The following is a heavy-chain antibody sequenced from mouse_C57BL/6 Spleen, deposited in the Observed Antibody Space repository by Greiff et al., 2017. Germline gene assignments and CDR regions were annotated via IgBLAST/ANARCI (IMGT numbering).Heavy chain of an antibody. J-gene: IGHJ3*01. V-gene: IGHV5-15*04. CDR1: GFTFSDYG. CDR3: ARLSNYEFAY. CDR2: ISNLAYSI. D-gene: IGHD2-5*01. Sequence: EVMLVESGGGLVQPGGSLKLSCAASGFTFSDYGMAWVRQAPRKGPEWVAFISNLAYSIYYADTVTGRFTISRENAKNTLYLEMSSLRSEDTAMYYCARLSNYEFAYWGQGTLVTVSA.